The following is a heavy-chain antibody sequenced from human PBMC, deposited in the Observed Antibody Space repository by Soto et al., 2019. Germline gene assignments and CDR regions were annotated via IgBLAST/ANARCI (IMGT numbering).Heavy chain of an antibody. CDR3: ASASGSYHTYYYYGMDV. J-gene: IGHJ6*02. CDR1: GFTFSSYA. Sequence: LRLSCAASGFTFSSYAMHWVRQAPGKGLEWVAVISYDGSNKYYADSVKGRFTISRDNSKNTLYLQMNGLRAEDTAVYYCASASGSYHTYYYYGMDVWGQGTTVTVSS. CDR2: ISYDGSNK. D-gene: IGHD1-26*01. V-gene: IGHV3-30-3*01.